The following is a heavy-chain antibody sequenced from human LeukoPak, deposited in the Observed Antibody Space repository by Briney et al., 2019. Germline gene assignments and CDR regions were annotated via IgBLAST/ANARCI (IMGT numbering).Heavy chain of an antibody. CDR1: GYTFTSYG. D-gene: IGHD1-26*01. CDR3: ARDPPRYSGSPAHESDY. CDR2: ISAYNGNT. Sequence: ASVKVSCKASGYTFTSYGISWVRQAPGQGLEWMGWISAYNGNTNYAQKLQGRVTMTTDTSTSTAYMELRSLRSDDTAVYYCARDPPRYSGSPAHESDYWGQGTLVTVSS. J-gene: IGHJ4*02. V-gene: IGHV1-18*01.